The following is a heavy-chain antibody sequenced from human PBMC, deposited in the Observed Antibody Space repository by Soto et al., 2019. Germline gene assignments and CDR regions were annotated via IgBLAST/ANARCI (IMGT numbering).Heavy chain of an antibody. J-gene: IGHJ4*02. CDR3: AVDTPGLGGAYAFCH. D-gene: IGHD3-3*01. V-gene: IGHV3-66*01. CDR1: GFTVSNVV. Sequence: EVQLVESGGGLVQPGGSLRLSCAASGFTVSNVVMNWVRQAPGKGLEWVSTISSDGYTYYADYAKGSFTISRDIYKNTLYLEMKSLRAGDTAVYHCAVDTPGLGGAYAFCHGGQGTPVTVSS. CDR2: ISSDGYT.